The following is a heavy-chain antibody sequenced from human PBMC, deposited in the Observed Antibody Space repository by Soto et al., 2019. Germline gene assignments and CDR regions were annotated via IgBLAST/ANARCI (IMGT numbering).Heavy chain of an antibody. V-gene: IGHV3-30-3*01. CDR3: ARDNTMIVVVIPRYYGMDV. J-gene: IGHJ6*02. CDR1: GFTFSSYA. Sequence: QVQLVESGGGVVQPGRSLRLSCAASGFTFSSYAMHWVRQAPGKGLEWVAVISYDGSNKYYADSVKGRFTISRDNSKNTLYLQMNSLRAEDTAVYYCARDNTMIVVVIPRYYGMDVWGQGTTATVSS. D-gene: IGHD3-22*01. CDR2: ISYDGSNK.